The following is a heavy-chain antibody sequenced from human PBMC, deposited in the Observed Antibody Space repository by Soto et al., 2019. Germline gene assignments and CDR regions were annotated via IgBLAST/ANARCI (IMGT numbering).Heavy chain of an antibody. D-gene: IGHD1-7*01. CDR3: AKATWNYGDAFDI. CDR2: ISGSGGST. CDR1: GFTFSSYA. J-gene: IGHJ3*02. V-gene: IGHV3-23*01. Sequence: EVQLLESGGGLVQPGGSLRLSCAASGFTFSSYAMSWVRQAPGKGLEWVSAISGSGGSTYYADSVKGRFTISRDSSKNTLYLQMNSLRVEDTAVYYCAKATWNYGDAFDIWGQGTMVTVSS.